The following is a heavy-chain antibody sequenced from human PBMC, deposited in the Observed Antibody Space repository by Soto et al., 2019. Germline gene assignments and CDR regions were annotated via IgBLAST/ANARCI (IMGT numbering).Heavy chain of an antibody. CDR1: GGSISSGGYY. Sequence: SETLSLTCTVSGGSISSGGYYWSWIRQHPGKGLEWIGYIYYSGSTYYNPSLKSRVTISVDTSKNQFSLKLSSVTAADTAVYYCARDTHYYDSSGYYYDDYYYYGMDVWGHGTTVTVSS. D-gene: IGHD3-22*01. V-gene: IGHV4-31*03. CDR2: IYYSGST. CDR3: ARDTHYYDSSGYYYDDYYYYGMDV. J-gene: IGHJ6*02.